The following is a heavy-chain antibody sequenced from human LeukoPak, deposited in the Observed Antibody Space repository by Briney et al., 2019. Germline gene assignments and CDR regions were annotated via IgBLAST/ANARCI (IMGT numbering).Heavy chain of an antibody. D-gene: IGHD6-13*01. V-gene: IGHV3-30*18. CDR2: ISYDGSNK. J-gene: IGHJ4*02. CDR1: GFTFSDYY. CDR3: AKVYGSSSSDY. Sequence: GGSLRLSCAASGFTFSDYYMSWIRQAPGKGLEWVAVISYDGSNKYYADSVKGRFTISRDNSKNTLYLQMNSLRAEDTAVYYCAKVYGSSSSDYWGQGTLVTVSS.